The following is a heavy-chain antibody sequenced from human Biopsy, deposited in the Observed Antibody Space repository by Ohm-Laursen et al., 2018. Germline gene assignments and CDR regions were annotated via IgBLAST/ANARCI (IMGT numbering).Heavy chain of an antibody. CDR3: ARRPYTRDNWFDP. V-gene: IGHV4-4*08. CDR1: GGSLSLSY. Sequence: GTLSLTCNVSGGSLSLSYWNWIRQPPGKGLEWIGYIYSSGGTDYNPSLKSRVTISLDTSKNQSSLTLTSVTVADTAIYYCARRPYTRDNWFDPWGQGTLVTVSS. CDR2: IYSSGGT. D-gene: IGHD2-2*01. J-gene: IGHJ5*02.